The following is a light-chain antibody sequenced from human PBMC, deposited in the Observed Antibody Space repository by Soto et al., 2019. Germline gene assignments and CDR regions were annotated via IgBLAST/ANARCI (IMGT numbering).Light chain of an antibody. CDR1: SSDVGGYNY. Sequence: QSALTQPASVSGSPGQSITISCTGTSSDVGGYNYVSWYQQHPGKAPKLMIXEXSXRPSGVSNRFSGSKSGNTASLTISGLQAEDEADYYCSSYTSSSTLVFGGGTKVTV. V-gene: IGLV2-14*01. CDR2: EXS. J-gene: IGLJ3*02. CDR3: SSYTSSSTLV.